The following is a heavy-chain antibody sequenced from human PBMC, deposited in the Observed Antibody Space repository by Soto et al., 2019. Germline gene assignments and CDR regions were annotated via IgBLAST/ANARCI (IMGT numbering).Heavy chain of an antibody. CDR1: GGSISTSYYY. J-gene: IGHJ6*03. D-gene: IGHD3-10*01. CDR3: GRAVGGCGYYMDV. V-gene: IGHV4-39*02. Sequence: QLQLQESGPGLVKPSETLSLTCTVSGGSISTSYYYWVWIRQSPGKGLEWIGAIYYTGTTYYKPPVPSRATSAGDASKNLWSVKGGSVTSAAADVNLGGRAVGGCGYYMDVW. CDR2: IYYTGTT.